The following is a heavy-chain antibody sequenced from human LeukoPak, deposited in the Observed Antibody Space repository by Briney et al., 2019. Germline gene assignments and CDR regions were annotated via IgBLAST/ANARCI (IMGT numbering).Heavy chain of an antibody. Sequence: ASVKVSCKASGYTFTSYGISWVRQAPGQGLEWMGWINTNTGNPTYAQGFTGRFVFSLDTSVSTAYLQISSLKAEDTAVYYCAREGRLLWFGELFPFDYWGQGTLVTVSS. CDR3: AREGRLLWFGELFPFDY. D-gene: IGHD3-10*01. J-gene: IGHJ4*02. CDR1: GYTFTSYG. V-gene: IGHV7-4-1*02. CDR2: INTNTGNP.